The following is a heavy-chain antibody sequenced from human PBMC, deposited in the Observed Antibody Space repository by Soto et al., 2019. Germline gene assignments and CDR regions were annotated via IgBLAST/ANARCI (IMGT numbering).Heavy chain of an antibody. J-gene: IGHJ6*02. Sequence: QVQVQQSGPGLVKPSETLSLTCTVSSGPSRSHNWGWIRQPPGRGLEWIGYVYYTGDTSYTPSLKSRVTISADTSTNHIALTLRSVTAADTAVYYCVRQGIDYLHGLVDVWGQGTTVSVSS. CDR1: SGPSRSHN. CDR2: VYYTGDT. D-gene: IGHD5-12*01. V-gene: IGHV4-59*08. CDR3: VRQGIDYLHGLVDV.